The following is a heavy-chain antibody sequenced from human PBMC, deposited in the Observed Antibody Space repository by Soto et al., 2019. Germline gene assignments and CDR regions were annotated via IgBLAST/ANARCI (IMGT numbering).Heavy chain of an antibody. J-gene: IGHJ6*02. Sequence: GASVKVSCKASGYTFTSYAMHWVRQAPGQRLEWMGWINAGNGNTKYSQKFQGRVTITRDTSASTAYMELSSLRSEDTAVYYCARDYRVPGYPNYYYDSSGPYYGMDVWGQGTTVTVSS. V-gene: IGHV1-3*01. CDR2: INAGNGNT. CDR3: ARDYRVPGYPNYYYDSSGPYYGMDV. CDR1: GYTFTSYA. D-gene: IGHD3-22*01.